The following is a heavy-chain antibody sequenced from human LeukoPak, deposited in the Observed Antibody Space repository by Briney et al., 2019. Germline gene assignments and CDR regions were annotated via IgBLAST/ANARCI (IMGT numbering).Heavy chain of an antibody. D-gene: IGHD2-21*02. Sequence: SQTLSLTCTVSGGSISSGGYYWSWIRQPAGKGLEWIGRISASGNTNYNPSLKSRVTMSVDTSMNLFALKLSSVTAADTAVYYCARQGVATAIDYWGQGTLVTVSS. CDR1: GGSISSGGYY. CDR3: ARQGVATAIDY. CDR2: ISASGNT. J-gene: IGHJ4*02. V-gene: IGHV4-61*02.